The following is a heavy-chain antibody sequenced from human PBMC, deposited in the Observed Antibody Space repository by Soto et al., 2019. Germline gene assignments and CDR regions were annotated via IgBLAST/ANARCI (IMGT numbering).Heavy chain of an antibody. V-gene: IGHV1-18*01. CDR3: VREVQSGDYITFGS. CDR1: GYTFITYG. CDR2: MSAYNGNT. D-gene: IGHD4-17*01. J-gene: IGHJ5*01. Sequence: QVQLVQSGAEVKKPGASVKVSCKASGYTFITYGISWVRQAPGQGLEGMGWMSAYNGNTNYAQKLQDRVTMTRDTSTTTAYMELRSLRSDDTAVYYFVREVQSGDYITFGSWGQGTLVTVSS.